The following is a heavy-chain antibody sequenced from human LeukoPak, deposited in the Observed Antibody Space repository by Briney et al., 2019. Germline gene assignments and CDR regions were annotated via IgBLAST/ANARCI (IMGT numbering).Heavy chain of an antibody. CDR2: INRSGST. V-gene: IGHV4-34*01. D-gene: IGHD2-2*01. CDR3: ARGGESSTSCYWY. Sequence: PSETLSLTCAVCGGSVSGYYWSGLRQPPGKGLELVGEINRSGSTNYNPSLQSRVTISADTSNNQFSLKLSTGTAADTAVYYCARGGESSTSCYWYSGEGTLVTVSS. J-gene: IGHJ4*02. CDR1: GGSVSGYY.